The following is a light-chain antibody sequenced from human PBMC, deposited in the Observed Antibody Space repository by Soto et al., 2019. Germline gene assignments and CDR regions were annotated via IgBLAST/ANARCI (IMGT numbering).Light chain of an antibody. V-gene: IGKV3-20*01. J-gene: IGKJ1*01. Sequence: EVLMTQSPDTLYVSPGERVTLSCRASQSVSDNLAWYQQKPGQGPRLLVYRASTRTLGIPARFSGSESGTDFTLTISRLEPEDFAVYFCQQFGSSPPWTFGQGTKVDIK. CDR2: RAS. CDR1: QSVSDN. CDR3: QQFGSSPPWT.